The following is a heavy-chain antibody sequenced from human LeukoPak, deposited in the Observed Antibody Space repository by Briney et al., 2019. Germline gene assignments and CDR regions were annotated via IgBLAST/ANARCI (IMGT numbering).Heavy chain of an antibody. V-gene: IGHV4-4*07. CDR2: IYTSGSA. J-gene: IGHJ6*03. Sequence: SETLSLTCTVSGGSISSYYWSWIRQPAGKGLEWIGRIYTSGSANYNPSLKSRVTMSVDTSKNQFSLKLSSVTAADTAVYYCARAVGSGSFQTYYYYMDVWGKGTTVTISS. CDR1: GGSISSYY. D-gene: IGHD3-10*01. CDR3: ARAVGSGSFQTYYYYMDV.